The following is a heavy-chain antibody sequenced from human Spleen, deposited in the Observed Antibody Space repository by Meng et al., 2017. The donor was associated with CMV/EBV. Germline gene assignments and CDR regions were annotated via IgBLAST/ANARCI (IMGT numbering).Heavy chain of an antibody. Sequence: ASVKVSCKASGYTFTSYYMHWVRQAPGQGLEWMGIINPSGGSTSYAQKFQGRVTMTRDTSKSTVYMELSSLRSEDTAVYYCARDQNSGSYYPWNKYYYYGMDVWGQGTTVTVSS. J-gene: IGHJ6*02. CDR1: GYTFTSYY. D-gene: IGHD1-26*01. CDR3: ARDQNSGSYYPWNKYYYYGMDV. CDR2: INPSGGST. V-gene: IGHV1-46*01.